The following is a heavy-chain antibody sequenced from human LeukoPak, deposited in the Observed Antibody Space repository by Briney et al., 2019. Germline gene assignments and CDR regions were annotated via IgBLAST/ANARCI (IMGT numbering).Heavy chain of an antibody. Sequence: GGSLRLSCSASGFNFNNYAMYWVRQAPGKELELVSVAHGNGGNTHYADFVEGRFSISRDYSKNTLYLQLSSLRVEDTAVYYCARGVTNPAAYWGQGTLVTVSS. CDR1: GFNFNNYA. CDR2: AHGNGGNT. J-gene: IGHJ4*02. CDR3: ARGVTNPAAY. D-gene: IGHD2-21*02. V-gene: IGHV3-64D*06.